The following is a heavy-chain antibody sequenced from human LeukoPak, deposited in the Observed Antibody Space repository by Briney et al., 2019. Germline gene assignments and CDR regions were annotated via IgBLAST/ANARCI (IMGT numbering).Heavy chain of an antibody. D-gene: IGHD3-16*01. CDR3: AKASVCYGWYLDY. CDR1: GYTFSSHD. V-gene: IGHV3-23*01. J-gene: IGHJ4*02. Sequence: GGSLSLSCAASGYTFSSHDLTWVRQPPGKGLEWVSTINYTGDNTYYAETVKGRFTISRDNSKNTLYLQMHSLRAEDTAIYYCAKASVCYGWYLDYWGQGTLVTVS. CDR2: INYTGDNT.